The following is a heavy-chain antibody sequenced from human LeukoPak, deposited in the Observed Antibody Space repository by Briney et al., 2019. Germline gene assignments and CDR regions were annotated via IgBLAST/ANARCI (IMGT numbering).Heavy chain of an antibody. CDR3: AIGLSRRGKSRNLLRWFDP. D-gene: IGHD3-16*01. CDR2: IDPSDSYT. CDR1: GYSFTSYW. J-gene: IGHJ5*02. Sequence: GESLKISCKGSGYSFTSYWISWVRQMPGKGLEWMGRIDPSDSYTNYSPSFQGHVTISADKSISTAYLQWSSLKASDTAMYYCAIGLSRRGKSRNLLRWFDPWGQGTLVTVSS. V-gene: IGHV5-10-1*01.